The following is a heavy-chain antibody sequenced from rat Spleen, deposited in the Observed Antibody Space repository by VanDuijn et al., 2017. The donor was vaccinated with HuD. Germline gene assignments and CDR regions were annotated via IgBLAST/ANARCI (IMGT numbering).Heavy chain of an antibody. CDR1: GFTFSNYY. V-gene: IGHV5-25*01. D-gene: IGHD1-11*01. CDR3: ARRHYGYTDYFDY. CDR2: ITSSGGIT. Sequence: EVQLVESGGGLVQPGRSMKLSCVVSGFTFSNYYMAWVRQAPTKGLDWVASITSSGGITYYRDSVKGRVTISRDNAKSTLSLQMDSLRSEDTATYYCARRHYGYTDYFDYWGQGVMVPVSS. J-gene: IGHJ2*01.